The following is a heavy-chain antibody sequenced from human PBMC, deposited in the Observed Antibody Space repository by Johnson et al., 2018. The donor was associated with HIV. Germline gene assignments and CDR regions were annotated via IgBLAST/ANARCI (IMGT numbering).Heavy chain of an antibody. Sequence: VQLVESGGGVVQPGRSLRLSCAASGFTVSSNYMSWVRQAPGKGLEWVSVIYSGGSTYYADSVKGRFTISRDNSKNTLYLQMNSLRAEDTAVYYCARPSGSGWSSDAFDIWGQGTMVTVSS. V-gene: IGHV3-53*01. D-gene: IGHD6-19*01. CDR1: GFTVSSNY. CDR3: ARPSGSGWSSDAFDI. CDR2: IYSGGST. J-gene: IGHJ3*02.